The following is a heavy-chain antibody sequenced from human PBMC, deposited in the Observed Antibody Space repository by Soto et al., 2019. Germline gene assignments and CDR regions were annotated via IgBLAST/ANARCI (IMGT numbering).Heavy chain of an antibody. CDR2: INHSGST. J-gene: IGHJ5*02. V-gene: IGHV4-34*01. CDR3: AREGGKDIVVVPAAARAHNWFDP. Sequence: SETLSLTCAVYGGSFSGYYWSWIRQPPGKGLEWIGEINHSGSTNYNPSLKSRVTISVDTSKNQFSLKLSSVTAADTAVYYCAREGGKDIVVVPAAARAHNWFDPWGQGTLVTVSS. D-gene: IGHD2-2*01. CDR1: GGSFSGYY.